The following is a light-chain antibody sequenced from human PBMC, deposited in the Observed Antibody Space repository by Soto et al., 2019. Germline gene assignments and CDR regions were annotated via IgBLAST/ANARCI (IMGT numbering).Light chain of an antibody. Sequence: QSALTQPPSASGSPGQSVTISCTGTSSDVGGYNYVSWYQQHPGKAPKLMIYEVSKRPSGVPDRFSGSKSGNTASLPVSGRHAEDESDYYCCSSEGSNNSPLVFGTGTKLTVL. J-gene: IGLJ1*01. CDR3: CSSEGSNNSPLV. CDR1: SSDVGGYNY. V-gene: IGLV2-8*01. CDR2: EVS.